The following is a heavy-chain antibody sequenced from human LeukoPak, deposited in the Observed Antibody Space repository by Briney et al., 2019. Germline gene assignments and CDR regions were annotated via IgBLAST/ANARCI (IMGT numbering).Heavy chain of an antibody. V-gene: IGHV3-23*01. D-gene: IGHD3-10*01. Sequence: PGGSLRLSCAASGFTFSSYAMSWVRQAPGKGLEWVSAISGSGGSTYYADSVKGRFTISRDNSKNTLYLQMNSLRAEDTAVYYCARARSFSGSSTPYYFDYWGQGTLVTVSS. CDR2: ISGSGGST. CDR1: GFTFSSYA. J-gene: IGHJ4*02. CDR3: ARARSFSGSSTPYYFDY.